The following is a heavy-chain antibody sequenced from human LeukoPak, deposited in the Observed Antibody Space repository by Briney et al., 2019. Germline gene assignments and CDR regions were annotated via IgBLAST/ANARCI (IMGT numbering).Heavy chain of an antibody. D-gene: IGHD6-19*01. CDR1: GYSISSSSYY. CDR2: TSYSGST. Sequence: SETLSLTCTVSGYSISSSSYYWGWIRQPPGKGLEWIGSTSYSGSTYYSPSLKSRVTISVDTSKNQFSLKLSSVTAADTAVYYCARRGWGSGWLGQDTSWYFDLWGRGTLVTVSS. J-gene: IGHJ2*01. V-gene: IGHV4-39*01. CDR3: ARRGWGSGWLGQDTSWYFDL.